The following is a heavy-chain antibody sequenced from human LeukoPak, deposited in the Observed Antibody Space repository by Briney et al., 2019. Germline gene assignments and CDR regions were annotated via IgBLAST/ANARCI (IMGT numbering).Heavy chain of an antibody. CDR1: GGSVSDYY. Sequence: PSETLSLTCTISGGSVSDYYWSWIRQSPGKGLEWVANIKQEGSEKYYVDSVKGRFTISRDNAKNSLYLQMNSLRAEETAVYYCATTITSSWNAFDIWGQGTMVTVSS. J-gene: IGHJ3*02. D-gene: IGHD6-13*01. CDR2: IKQEGSEK. V-gene: IGHV3-7*01. CDR3: ATTITSSWNAFDI.